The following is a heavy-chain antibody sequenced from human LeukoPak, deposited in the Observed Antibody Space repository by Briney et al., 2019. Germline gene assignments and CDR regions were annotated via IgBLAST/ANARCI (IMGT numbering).Heavy chain of an antibody. CDR2: IRSKASGGTT. J-gene: IGHJ4*02. Sequence: GGSLRLSCTASGFTFGDYAMSWDRQAPGKRLEWVGFIRSKASGGTTEYTASVKGRFTISRDDSKSIAYLQMNSLITEDTAIYYCTRGYSIDYWGQGTQVTVSS. V-gene: IGHV3-49*04. D-gene: IGHD4-11*01. CDR3: TRGYSIDY. CDR1: GFTFGDYA.